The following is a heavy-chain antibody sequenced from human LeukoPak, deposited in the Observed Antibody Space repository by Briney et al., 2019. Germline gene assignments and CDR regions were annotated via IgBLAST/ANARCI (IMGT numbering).Heavy chain of an antibody. Sequence: GGSLRLSCAAYGFTFSRYWMHSVRQAPGKGQLWVSRINSDGSSTYYADSVKGRFTTSRDNAKNALHLQMNSLTAEDTAVYYCVMDLFSSFAFDIWGQGTMVTVSS. CDR1: GFTFSRYW. V-gene: IGHV3-74*01. J-gene: IGHJ3*02. D-gene: IGHD2-21*01. CDR3: VMDLFSSFAFDI. CDR2: INSDGSST.